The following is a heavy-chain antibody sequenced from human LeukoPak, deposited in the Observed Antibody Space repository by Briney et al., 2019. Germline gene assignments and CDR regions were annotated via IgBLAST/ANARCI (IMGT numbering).Heavy chain of an antibody. CDR1: GGSISSSNW. D-gene: IGHD3-10*01. Sequence: SETLSLTCAVSGGSISSSNWWTWVRQPPGKGLEWIGEISHSGSTNYNPSLKSRVTISVDNSKNHFSLSLSSVTAADTAVYYCARRYYFGSGTYYDHFDHWGQGTLVTVSS. V-gene: IGHV4-4*02. CDR3: ARRYYFGSGTYYDHFDH. J-gene: IGHJ4*02. CDR2: ISHSGST.